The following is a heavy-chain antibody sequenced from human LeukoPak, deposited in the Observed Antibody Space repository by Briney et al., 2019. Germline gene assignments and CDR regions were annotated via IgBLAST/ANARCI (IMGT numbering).Heavy chain of an antibody. CDR1: GFTFSSYW. J-gene: IGHJ4*02. CDR3: VRGHLWLEN. V-gene: IGHV3-7*03. CDR2: INQDGGEK. D-gene: IGHD3-3*02. Sequence: GGSLRLSCAASGFTFSSYWMTWVRQAPGEGLEWVATINQDGGEKYYVDSVKGRFIISRDNAKNSVYLQMDSLRAEETAVYSCVRGHLWLENWGQGTLVTVSS.